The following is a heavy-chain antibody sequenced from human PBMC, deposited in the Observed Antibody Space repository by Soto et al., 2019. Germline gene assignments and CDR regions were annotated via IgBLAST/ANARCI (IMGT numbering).Heavy chain of an antibody. CDR3: ASRNGAAGTRIDY. Sequence: GGSLRLSCAASGFTFTSYWMSWVRQAPGKGLEWVANIKQDGSEKYYVDSVKGRFTISRDNAKNSLYLQMNSLRAEDTAVYYCASRNGAAGTRIDYWGQGTLVTVSA. J-gene: IGHJ4*02. D-gene: IGHD6-13*01. V-gene: IGHV3-7*03. CDR1: GFTFTSYW. CDR2: IKQDGSEK.